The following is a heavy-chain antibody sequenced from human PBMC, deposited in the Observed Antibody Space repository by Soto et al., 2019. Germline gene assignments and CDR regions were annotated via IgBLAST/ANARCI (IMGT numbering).Heavy chain of an antibody. J-gene: IGHJ4*02. CDR3: AREGEDYDSSGYDY. CDR2: IWYDGSNK. V-gene: IGHV3-33*01. D-gene: IGHD3-22*01. CDR1: GFTFSSYG. Sequence: GGSLRLSCAASGFTFSSYGMHWVRQAPGKGLEWVAVIWYDGSNKYYADSVKGRFTISRDNSKNTLYLQMNSLRAEDTAVYYCAREGEDYDSSGYDYWGQGTLVTVSS.